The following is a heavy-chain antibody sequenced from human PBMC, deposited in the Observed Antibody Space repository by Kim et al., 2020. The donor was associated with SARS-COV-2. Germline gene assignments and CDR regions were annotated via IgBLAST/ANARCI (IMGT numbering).Heavy chain of an antibody. V-gene: IGHV3-73*01. Sequence: GGSLRLSCSGSGFTYSGPSLFWVRQASGKGLEWLGRIRTKANNYATKDAASVKGRFTISRDDSKNTAYLQMTSLKTDDTAVYYCSRYCSRGACSPGSNYYAVDVWGQATTVIVS. CDR1: GFTYSGPS. CDR3: SRYCSRGACSPGSNYYAVDV. D-gene: IGHD2-15*01. J-gene: IGHJ6*02. CDR2: IRTKANNYAT.